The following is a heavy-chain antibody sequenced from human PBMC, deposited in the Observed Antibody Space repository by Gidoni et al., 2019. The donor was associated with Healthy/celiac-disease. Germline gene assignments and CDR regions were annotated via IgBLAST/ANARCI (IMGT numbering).Heavy chain of an antibody. CDR2: ISYDGSNK. Sequence: QVQLVESGGGVVQPGRSLRLSCAASGFTFSSYGMHWVRQAPGKGLEWVAVISYDGSNKYYADSVKGRFTISRDNSKNTLYLQMNSLRAEDTAVYYCAKVSRIAVAGRGDAFDIWGQGTMVTVSS. CDR3: AKVSRIAVAGRGDAFDI. D-gene: IGHD6-19*01. CDR1: GFTFSSYG. V-gene: IGHV3-30*18. J-gene: IGHJ3*02.